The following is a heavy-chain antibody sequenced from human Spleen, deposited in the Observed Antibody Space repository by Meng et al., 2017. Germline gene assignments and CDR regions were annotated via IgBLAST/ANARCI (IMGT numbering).Heavy chain of an antibody. CDR1: GYTFTAYW. Sequence: QVQRVQSGPEVKKPGASVKVSCKVSGYTFTAYWIHWVRQVPGQGLEWMGRIDPNSGGTQYAQKFQGRVTITTDKSTSTAYMELSSLRSDDTAVYYCARGFNIYGMDVWGQGTMVTVSS. CDR3: ARGFNIYGMDV. J-gene: IGHJ6*02. V-gene: IGHV1-2*06. D-gene: IGHD2/OR15-2a*01. CDR2: IDPNSGGT.